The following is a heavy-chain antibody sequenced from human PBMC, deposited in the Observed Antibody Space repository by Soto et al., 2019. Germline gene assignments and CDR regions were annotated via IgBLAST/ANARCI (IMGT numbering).Heavy chain of an antibody. CDR2: ISYDGSNK. Sequence: GGSLILSCAASGFTFSSYGMHWVRQAPGKGLEWVAVISYDGSNKYYADSVKGRFTISRDNSKNTLYLQMNSLRAEDTAVYYCAKRNSSGYCLDYWGQGTLVTVSS. D-gene: IGHD3-22*01. CDR1: GFTFSSYG. CDR3: AKRNSSGYCLDY. V-gene: IGHV3-30*18. J-gene: IGHJ4*02.